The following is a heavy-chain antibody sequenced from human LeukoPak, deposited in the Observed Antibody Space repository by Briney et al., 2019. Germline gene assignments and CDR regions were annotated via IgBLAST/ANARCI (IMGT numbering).Heavy chain of an antibody. Sequence: GGSLRLSCAASGFTFSSYSMNWVRQAPGKGLEWVSSISSSSSYIYYADSVEGRFTISRDNAKNSLYLQMNSLRAEDTAVYYCAPEPQYYDFSWGQGTLVTVSS. J-gene: IGHJ5*02. CDR3: APEPQYYDFS. CDR1: GFTFSSYS. CDR2: ISSSSSYI. D-gene: IGHD3-3*01. V-gene: IGHV3-21*01.